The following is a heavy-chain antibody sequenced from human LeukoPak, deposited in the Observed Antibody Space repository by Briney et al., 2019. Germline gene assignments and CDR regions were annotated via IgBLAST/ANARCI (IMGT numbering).Heavy chain of an antibody. CDR3: ARDRGYDSGSYYGRYYYYMDV. V-gene: IGHV4-34*01. J-gene: IGHJ6*03. Sequence: SETLSLTCAVYGGSFSGYYWSWIRQPPGKGLEWIGEINHSGSTNYNPSLKSRVTISVDTSKNQFSLKLSSVTAADTAVYYCARDRGYDSGSYYGRYYYYMDVWGKGTTVTISS. D-gene: IGHD3-10*01. CDR1: GGSFSGYY. CDR2: INHSGST.